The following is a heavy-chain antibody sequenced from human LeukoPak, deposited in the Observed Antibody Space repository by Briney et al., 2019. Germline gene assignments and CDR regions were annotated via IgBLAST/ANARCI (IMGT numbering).Heavy chain of an antibody. V-gene: IGHV3-15*01. Sequence: PGRSLRLSCAASGFTFSSAWMIWVRQAPGKGLEWVGRIKSKTDGGTTDYAAPVKGRFTISRDDSKNTLYLQMNGLKTEDTAVYYCTTFAFDYSSGYPFDYWGQGTLVTVSS. CDR2: IKSKTDGGTT. CDR3: TTFAFDYSSGYPFDY. CDR1: GFTFSSAW. D-gene: IGHD3-22*01. J-gene: IGHJ4*02.